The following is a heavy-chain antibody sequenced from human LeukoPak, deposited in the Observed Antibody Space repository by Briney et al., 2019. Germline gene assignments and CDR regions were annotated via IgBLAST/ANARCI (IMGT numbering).Heavy chain of an antibody. CDR3: AKMSYDSSGHVDY. J-gene: IGHJ4*02. V-gene: IGHV3-23*01. D-gene: IGHD3-22*01. CDR2: SSGSGGST. CDR1: GFTFSSYA. Sequence: GGSLRLSCAASGFTFSSYAMSWVRQAPGKGLEWVSASSGSGGSTYNADSVKGRFTISRDNSKNTLYLQMNSLRAEDTAVYYCAKMSYDSSGHVDYWGQGTLVTASS.